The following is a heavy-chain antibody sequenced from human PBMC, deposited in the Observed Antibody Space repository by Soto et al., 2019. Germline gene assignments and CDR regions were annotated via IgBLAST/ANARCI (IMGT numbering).Heavy chain of an antibody. Sequence: XGSLRLSCAAAGFTFSSYGMHWVRQAPGKGLEWVAVISYDGSNKYYADSVKGRFTISRDNSKNTLYLQMNSLRAEDTAVYYCAKGHDFGVVILDYWGQGTLVTVSS. CDR1: GFTFSSYG. D-gene: IGHD3-3*01. CDR3: AKGHDFGVVILDY. CDR2: ISYDGSNK. J-gene: IGHJ4*02. V-gene: IGHV3-30*18.